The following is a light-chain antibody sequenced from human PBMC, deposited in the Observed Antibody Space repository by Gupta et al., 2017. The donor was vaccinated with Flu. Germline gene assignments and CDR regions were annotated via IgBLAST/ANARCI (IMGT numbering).Light chain of an antibody. CDR3: MQALQTWT. V-gene: IGKV2-28*01. CDR2: LGS. Sequence: DIVMTQSPLSLPVTPGEPASISCRSSQSLLLSNGYNYLDWYLQKPGQSPQLLIYLGSNRASGVPDRFSGSGSVTDFTLKISRVEAEDVGVYYCMQALQTWTFGQGTKVEIK. CDR1: QSLLLSNGYNY. J-gene: IGKJ1*01.